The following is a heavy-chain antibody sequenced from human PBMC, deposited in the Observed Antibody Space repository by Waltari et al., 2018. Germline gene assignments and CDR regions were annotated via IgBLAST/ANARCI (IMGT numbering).Heavy chain of an antibody. CDR3: ARDRHRYSSGWYNFDY. CDR2: ISSSSSTI. CDR1: GFTFSSYS. Sequence: EVQLLESGRGLVQPGVSLRLSCAASGFTFSSYSMNWVRQAPGKGLVWVSYISSSSSTIYYADSVKGRLTITRDKAKNSLYRQMNSLRAEDTAVYYCARDRHRYSSGWYNFDYWGQGTLVTVSS. J-gene: IGHJ4*02. D-gene: IGHD6-19*01. V-gene: IGHV3-48*01.